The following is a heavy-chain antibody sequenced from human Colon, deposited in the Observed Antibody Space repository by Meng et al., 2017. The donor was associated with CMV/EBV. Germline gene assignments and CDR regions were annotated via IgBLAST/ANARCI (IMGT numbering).Heavy chain of an antibody. CDR1: GFPFNKNT. Sequence: GGSLRLSCAASGFPFNKNTMNWVRRAPGKGLEWVSSISSTNSYIYYADSVKGRFTISRDNANNSLHLQMNSLRAEDTAVYYCARGGARGSGSGLDYWGQGALVTVSS. D-gene: IGHD3-10*01. J-gene: IGHJ4*02. CDR2: ISSTNSYI. CDR3: ARGGARGSGSGLDY. V-gene: IGHV3-21*01.